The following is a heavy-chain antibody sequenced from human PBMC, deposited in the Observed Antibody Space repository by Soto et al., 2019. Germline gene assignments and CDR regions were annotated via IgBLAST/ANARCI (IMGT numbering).Heavy chain of an antibody. CDR3: ASHSIGARYGDYSDY. CDR1: GYTITNYY. CDR2: INPSGGST. Sequence: QVQLVQSGAEVKKPGASVKVSCKASGYTITNYYIHWVRQAPGQRLEWMGIINPSGGSTSYAQKFQGRITTTWYPSTSTVYMELNSLRSEATAVYYCASHSIGARYGDYSDYWGRGTLVTVSS. V-gene: IGHV1-46*01. D-gene: IGHD4-17*01. J-gene: IGHJ4*02.